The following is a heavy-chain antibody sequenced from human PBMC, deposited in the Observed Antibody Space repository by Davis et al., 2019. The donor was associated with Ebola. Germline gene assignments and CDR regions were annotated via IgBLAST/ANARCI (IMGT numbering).Heavy chain of an antibody. J-gene: IGHJ6*02. CDR1: GGPIRSSY. CDR2: IYYSESS. V-gene: IGHV4-59*01. Sequence: SETLSLPFTVSGGPIRSSYWSWIRQPPGKGLEGIGYIYYSESSNYNPSLKSRVTISVDTSKNHFSLKLSSVTAADTAVYYCARETTVGIYYYGMDVWGQGTTVTVSS. D-gene: IGHD4-23*01. CDR3: ARETTVGIYYYGMDV.